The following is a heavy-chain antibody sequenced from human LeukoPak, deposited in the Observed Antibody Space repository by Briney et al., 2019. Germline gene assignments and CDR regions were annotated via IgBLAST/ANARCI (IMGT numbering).Heavy chain of an antibody. D-gene: IGHD2-15*01. J-gene: IGHJ2*01. CDR1: GYAFTSYY. CDR2: INPSGGST. V-gene: IGHV1-46*01. CDR3: ARVGGEKRWYFDL. Sequence: ASVKVSCKASGYAFTSYYMHWVRQAPGQGLEWMGIINPSGGSTSYARKFQGRVTMTRDTSTSTVYMELSSLRSEDTAVYYCARVGGEKRWYFDLWGRGTLVTVSS.